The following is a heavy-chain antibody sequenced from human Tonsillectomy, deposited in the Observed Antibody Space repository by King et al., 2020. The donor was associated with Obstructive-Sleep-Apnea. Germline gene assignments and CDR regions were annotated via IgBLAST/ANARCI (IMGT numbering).Heavy chain of an antibody. CDR1: VYSFIYYG. D-gene: IGHD2-8*02. V-gene: IGHV1-18*01. CDR2: ISAYTGNT. J-gene: IGHJ4*02. CDR3: ARGGYSSGYVGYFDF. Sequence: QLVQSGAEVKEPGASVKVSCKTSVYSFIYYGVAWVRQAPGQGLEWMGWISAYTGNTNYAQDFQGRVTVTTDTSTSTAYMELRGLRSDDTAMYYCARGGYSSGYVGYFDFWGQGTLVTVSS.